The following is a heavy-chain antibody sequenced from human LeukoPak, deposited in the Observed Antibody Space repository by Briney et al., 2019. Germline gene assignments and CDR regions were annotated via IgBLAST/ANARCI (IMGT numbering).Heavy chain of an antibody. J-gene: IGHJ4*02. D-gene: IGHD2-8*01. CDR2: ISSSSSYI. CDR3: TRGTDGLWDF. CDR1: GFTFSSYS. V-gene: IGHV3-21*01. Sequence: PGGSLRLSCAASGFTFSSYSMNWVRQAPGKGLGWVSSISSSSSYIYYADSVKGRFTISRDNAKNSLYLQMNSLRAEDTAVYYCTRGTDGLWDFWGQGTLVTVSS.